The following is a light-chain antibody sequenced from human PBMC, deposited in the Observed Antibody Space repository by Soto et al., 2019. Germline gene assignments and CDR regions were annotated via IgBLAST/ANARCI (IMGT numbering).Light chain of an antibody. Sequence: DIQMTQSPSTLSASVGDRVTITCRASQSISIWLAWYQQKPGKAPKLLIYKASSLETGVPSRFSGSGSGSEFTLTISSLQPDDFATYYCQQYNTWTFGQGTKVEIK. V-gene: IGKV1-5*03. J-gene: IGKJ1*01. CDR2: KAS. CDR3: QQYNTWT. CDR1: QSISIW.